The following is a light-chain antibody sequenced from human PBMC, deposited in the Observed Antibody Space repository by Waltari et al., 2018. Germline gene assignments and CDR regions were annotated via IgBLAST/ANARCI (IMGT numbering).Light chain of an antibody. CDR3: QQYNNWPPT. V-gene: IGKV3-15*01. J-gene: IGKJ1*01. CDR1: QSVSRS. CDR2: GAS. Sequence: EIVLTQSPATLSVSPGVSATLSCRASQSVSRSLAWYQRKHGQAPRLLIYGASTRATGIPARFSGSGSGTEFTLTISSLQSEDFALYYCQQYNNWPPTFGQGTKVEIK.